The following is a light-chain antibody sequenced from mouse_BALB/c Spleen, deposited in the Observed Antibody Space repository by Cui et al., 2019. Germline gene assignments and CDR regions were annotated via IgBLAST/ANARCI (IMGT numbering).Light chain of an antibody. CDR2: GTN. V-gene: IGLV1*01. CDR3: ALWYSNHWV. CDR1: TGAVTTSNY. Sequence: QAVVPQEFEPTTSPGETVTLTCRPSTGAVTTSNYANWVQEKPDHLFTGLIGGTNNRAPGVPARFSGSLIGDKAALTITGAQTEDEAIYFCALWYSNHWVFGGGTKLTVL. J-gene: IGLJ1*01.